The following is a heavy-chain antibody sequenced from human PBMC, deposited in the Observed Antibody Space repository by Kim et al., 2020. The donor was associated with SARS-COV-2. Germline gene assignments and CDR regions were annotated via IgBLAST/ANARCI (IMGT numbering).Heavy chain of an antibody. J-gene: IGHJ6*03. V-gene: IGHV3-30*14. CDR3: ARDLVGWQGYNYYYWYMDG. Sequence: KGRFTISRDNSENTLYLQMNSLRVEDTALYYCARDLVGWQGYNYYYWYMDGWGKGTTVTVSS. D-gene: IGHD5-12*01.